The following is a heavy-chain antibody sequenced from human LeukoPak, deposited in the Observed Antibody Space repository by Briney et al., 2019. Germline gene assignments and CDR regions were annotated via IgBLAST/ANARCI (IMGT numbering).Heavy chain of an antibody. CDR2: INPNSGGT. V-gene: IGHV1-2*02. CDR1: GYTFTGYY. Sequence: ASVKVSCKASGYTFTGYYMHWVRQAPGRGLEWMGWINPNSGGTNYAQKFQGRVTMTRDTSISTAYMELSRLRSDDTAVYYCAREPPRYWNDGDYYYYGMDVWGQGTTVTVSS. CDR3: AREPPRYWNDGDYYYYGMDV. J-gene: IGHJ6*02. D-gene: IGHD1-1*01.